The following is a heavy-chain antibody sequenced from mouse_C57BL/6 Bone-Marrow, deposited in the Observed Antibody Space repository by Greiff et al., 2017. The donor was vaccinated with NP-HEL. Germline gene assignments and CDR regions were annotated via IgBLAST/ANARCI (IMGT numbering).Heavy chain of an antibody. J-gene: IGHJ1*03. CDR2: INPNNGGT. CDR1: GYTFTDYY. Sequence: VQLKQSGPELVKPGASVKISCKASGYTFTDYYMNWVKQSHGKSLEWIGDINPNNGGTSYNQKFKGKATLTVDKSSSTAYMELRSLTSEDSAVYYCAREGYLWYFDVWGTGTTVTVSS. D-gene: IGHD5-1*01. CDR3: AREGYLWYFDV. V-gene: IGHV1-26*01.